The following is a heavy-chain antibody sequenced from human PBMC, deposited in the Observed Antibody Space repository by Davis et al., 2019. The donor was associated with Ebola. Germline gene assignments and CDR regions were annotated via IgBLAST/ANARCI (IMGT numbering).Heavy chain of an antibody. D-gene: IGHD3-3*01. CDR2: ISSSGSTI. Sequence: GESLKISCAASGFVFSSYVMSWVRQAPGKGLEWVSYISSSGSTIYYADSVKGRFTISRDNAKNSLYLQMNSLRAEDTAVYYCARPYEFYYYGMDVWGKGTTVTVSS. J-gene: IGHJ6*04. CDR3: ARPYEFYYYGMDV. V-gene: IGHV3-11*01. CDR1: GFVFSSYV.